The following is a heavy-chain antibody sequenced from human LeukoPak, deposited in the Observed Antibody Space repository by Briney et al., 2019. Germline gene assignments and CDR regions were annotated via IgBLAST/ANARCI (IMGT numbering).Heavy chain of an antibody. V-gene: IGHV4-38-2*02. D-gene: IGHD2-2*01. CDR2: IYYSGST. CDR1: GYSISSGYY. Sequence: SETLSLTCTVSGYSISSGYYWGWIRPPPGKGLEWIGSIYYSGSTYYNPSLKSRVTISVDTSKNQFSLKLSSVTAADTAVYYCARLRGYCSSTSCLTFDPWGQGTLVTVSS. CDR3: ARLRGYCSSTSCLTFDP. J-gene: IGHJ5*02.